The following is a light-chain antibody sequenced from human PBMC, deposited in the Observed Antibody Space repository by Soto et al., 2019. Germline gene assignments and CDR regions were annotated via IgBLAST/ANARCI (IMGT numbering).Light chain of an antibody. CDR2: EVS. V-gene: IGLV2-14*01. CDR1: SSDVGGYNF. Sequence: QSALTHHASVSGSPGQSITISCTGTSSDVGGYNFVSWYQHHPGKAPKLMIYEVSDRPSGVSNRFSGSKSGNTASLTISGIQDEGEADYYWGSYTSGSPLVFGGGTKLTVL. CDR3: GSYTSGSPLV. J-gene: IGLJ2*01.